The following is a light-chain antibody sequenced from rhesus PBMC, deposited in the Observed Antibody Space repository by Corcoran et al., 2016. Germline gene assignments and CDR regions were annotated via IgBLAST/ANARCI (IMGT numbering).Light chain of an antibody. CDR2: KAS. J-gene: IGKJ1*01. Sequence: DIQMTQSPSSLSASVGDRVTITCRASENVNNYLNWYQQKPGKAPKRLIYKASTLQSGVPSRFSGSGSGTYYTFTISSLQSEDVATYYCQHNYGTPWTFGQGTKVEIK. CDR3: QHNYGTPWT. CDR1: ENVNNY. V-gene: IGKV1-74*01.